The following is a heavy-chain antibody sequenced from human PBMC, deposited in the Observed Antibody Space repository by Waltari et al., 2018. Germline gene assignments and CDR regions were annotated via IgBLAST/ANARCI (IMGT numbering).Heavy chain of an antibody. CDR3: ARDLLDQYFDY. V-gene: IGHV3-33*01. CDR2: IRFGGTDR. CDR1: GFRFTDYG. Sequence: QVQLVESGGGVVQPGRSLRLSCATSGFRFTDYGMPWVRQAPGKGVEWVAVIRFGGTDRFYSDSVKGRFTVSRDTSNNTVYLQMNSLRAEDTAVYYCARDLLDQYFDYWGQGALVAVSS. J-gene: IGHJ4*02. D-gene: IGHD3-3*01.